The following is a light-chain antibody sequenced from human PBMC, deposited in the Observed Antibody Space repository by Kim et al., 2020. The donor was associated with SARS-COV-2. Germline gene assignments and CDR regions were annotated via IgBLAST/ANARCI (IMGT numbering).Light chain of an antibody. CDR1: SSVVGGYNY. V-gene: IGLV2-8*01. Sequence: QSALTQPPSASGSPGQSVAISCTGTSSVVGGYNYVYWYQQHPGKAPKLMIYEVSKRPSGVPDRFSGSKSGNTASLTVSGLQAEDEADYYCSSYAGSNNVFGTGTKVTVL. J-gene: IGLJ1*01. CDR2: EVS. CDR3: SSYAGSNNV.